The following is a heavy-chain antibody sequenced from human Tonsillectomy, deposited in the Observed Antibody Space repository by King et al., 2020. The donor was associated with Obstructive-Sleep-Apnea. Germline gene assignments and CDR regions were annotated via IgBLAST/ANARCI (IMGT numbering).Heavy chain of an antibody. Sequence: VQLQESGPGLVKPSETLSLTCTVSGASITSHYWSWIRQPPGKGLEWIGYLYYSGITNYNPSLKSRVTTSVDMSKNQFSLKLSPVTAADTAVYYCARAHGIVGARGVYYYYGLDVWGQGTTVTVSS. D-gene: IGHD1-26*01. CDR1: GASITSHY. CDR3: ARAHGIVGARGVYYYYGLDV. J-gene: IGHJ6*02. V-gene: IGHV4-59*11. CDR2: LYYSGIT.